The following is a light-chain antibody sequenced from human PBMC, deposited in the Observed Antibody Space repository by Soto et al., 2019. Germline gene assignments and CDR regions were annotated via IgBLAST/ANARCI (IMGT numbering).Light chain of an antibody. V-gene: IGKV3-20*01. CDR2: GSF. J-gene: IGKJ5*01. CDR1: QSLSSSY. CDR3: QQYGTLIT. Sequence: EIVLTQSPGTLSLSPGERATLSCRASQSLSSSYLAWYQQKPGQAPRLLIYGSFSRATGIPDRFSGSESGTDFTLTISRLEPEDSAVYYCQQYGTLITFGQGTRLEIK.